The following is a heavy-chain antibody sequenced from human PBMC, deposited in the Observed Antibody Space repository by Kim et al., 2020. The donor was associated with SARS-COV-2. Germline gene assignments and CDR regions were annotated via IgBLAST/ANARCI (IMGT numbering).Heavy chain of an antibody. J-gene: IGHJ5*02. D-gene: IGHD6-19*01. CDR1: GYSFTSYW. Sequence: GESLKISCKGSGYSFTSYWIGWVRQMPGKGLEWMGIIYPGDSDTRYSPSFQGQVTISADKSISTAYLQWSSLKASDTAMYYCARLIAVAGTRGNWFDPWGQGTLVTVSS. CDR3: ARLIAVAGTRGNWFDP. CDR2: IYPGDSDT. V-gene: IGHV5-51*01.